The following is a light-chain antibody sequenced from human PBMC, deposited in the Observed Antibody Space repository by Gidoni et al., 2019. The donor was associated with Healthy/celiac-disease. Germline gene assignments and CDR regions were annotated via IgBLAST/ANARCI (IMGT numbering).Light chain of an antibody. J-gene: IGKJ4*01. Sequence: DIQLTQSPSFLSASVGDRVTITCRATQGISSYLAWYQQKPGKAPKLLIYAASTLQSGFPSRFSGSGSGTEFTLTISSLQPEDFATYYCQQLNSYPLLTFXGXTKVEIK. CDR3: QQLNSYPLLT. CDR2: AAS. CDR1: QGISSY. V-gene: IGKV1-9*01.